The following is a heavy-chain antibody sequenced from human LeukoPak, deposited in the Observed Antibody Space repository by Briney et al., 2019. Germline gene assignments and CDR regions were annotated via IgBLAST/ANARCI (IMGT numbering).Heavy chain of an antibody. J-gene: IGHJ3*02. Sequence: SETLSLTCTVSDGSISSGGHYWSWIRHHPGKGLEWIGYIYYSGSTYYNPSLQSRVTISVDTSKNQFSLKLSSVTAADTAVYYCARVWAGLGAFDIWGQGTMVTVSS. CDR1: DGSISSGGHY. V-gene: IGHV4-31*03. CDR3: ARVWAGLGAFDI. CDR2: IYYSGST. D-gene: IGHD1-26*01.